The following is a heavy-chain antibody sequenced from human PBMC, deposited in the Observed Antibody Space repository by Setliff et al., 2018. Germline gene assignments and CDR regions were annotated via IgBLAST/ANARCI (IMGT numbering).Heavy chain of an antibody. CDR3: ARDPWQWLTTFTSAEYFQH. Sequence: SVKVSCKASGGTFSSYAISWVRQAPGKGREWMGRIIPIVGTANYAQKFQGRVTITADKSTSTAYMELSSLRSEDTAVYYCARDPWQWLTTFTSAEYFQHWGQGTLVTVSS. V-gene: IGHV1-69*04. J-gene: IGHJ1*01. CDR2: IIPIVGTA. D-gene: IGHD6-19*01. CDR1: GGTFSSYA.